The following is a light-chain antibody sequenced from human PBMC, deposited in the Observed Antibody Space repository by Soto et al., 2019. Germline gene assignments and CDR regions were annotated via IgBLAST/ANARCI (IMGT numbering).Light chain of an antibody. Sequence: EIVLTQSPGTLSLSPGERATLSCRASQSVTSTYLAWYQQKPGQAPRLLIYSASSRITGNPDRFSGFGSGTDFTLAIGRLEPADFAVYYCQYYGGPPYTFGQGTKLEIK. CDR2: SAS. CDR3: QYYGGPPYT. J-gene: IGKJ2*01. V-gene: IGKV3-20*01. CDR1: QSVTSTY.